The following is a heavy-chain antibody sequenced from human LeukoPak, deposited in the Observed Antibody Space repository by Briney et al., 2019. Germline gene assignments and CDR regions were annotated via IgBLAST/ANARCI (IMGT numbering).Heavy chain of an antibody. CDR1: GFTFSSYW. CDR3: AREGLDGEYYFDY. J-gene: IGHJ4*02. Sequence: PGGSLRLSCAASGFTFSSYWMSWVRQAPGKGLEWVANIKQDGSEKYYVDSVKGRFTISRDNARNSLYLQMNSLRAEDTAVYYCAREGLDGEYYFDYWGQGTLVTVSS. CDR2: IKQDGSEK. V-gene: IGHV3-7*01. D-gene: IGHD3-22*01.